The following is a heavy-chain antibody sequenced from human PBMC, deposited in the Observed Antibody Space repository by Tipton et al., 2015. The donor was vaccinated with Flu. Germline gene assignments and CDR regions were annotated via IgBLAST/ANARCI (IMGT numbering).Heavy chain of an antibody. D-gene: IGHD1-1*01. J-gene: IGHJ2*01. Sequence: QVQLVQSGAEVKKPGASVKVSCKASGYTFSSYEINWVRQATGQGLGWKGWMNPNSGNTGYAQKFQGRVTMTRNTSISTAYMELTSLTSEDPAVYYCAKNRQQSRYFDLWGRGTLVT. CDR3: AKNRQQSRYFDL. CDR2: MNPNSGNT. V-gene: IGHV1-8*01. CDR1: GYTFSSYE.